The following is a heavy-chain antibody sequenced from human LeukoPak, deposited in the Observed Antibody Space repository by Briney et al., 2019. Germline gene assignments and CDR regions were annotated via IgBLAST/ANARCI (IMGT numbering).Heavy chain of an antibody. J-gene: IGHJ4*02. V-gene: IGHV4-59*01. CDR1: GASTSSYC. CDR3: ARKAKYSSEARDY. D-gene: IGHD6-19*01. CDR2: IYDSGRT. Sequence: SETLSLTCTVAGASTSSYCCSWNRQPAREVLGWGGYIYDSGRTNYNPSLKSRVTISVDTSKNQFSLKLSAVTAADTPVYYCARKAKYSSEARDYWGQGTLVTVSS.